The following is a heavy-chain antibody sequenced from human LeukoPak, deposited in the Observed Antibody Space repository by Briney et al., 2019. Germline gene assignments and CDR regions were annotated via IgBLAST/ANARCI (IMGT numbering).Heavy chain of an antibody. Sequence: GASVKVSCKASGYTFTSYDINWVRQATGQGLEWMGWMNPNSGNTGYAQKFQGRVTMTRNTSISTAYMELSSLRSEDTAVYYCARSEKYNWNDVWFDPWGQGTLVTVSS. CDR2: MNPNSGNT. V-gene: IGHV1-8*01. J-gene: IGHJ5*02. CDR1: GYTFTSYD. D-gene: IGHD1-1*01. CDR3: ARSEKYNWNDVWFDP.